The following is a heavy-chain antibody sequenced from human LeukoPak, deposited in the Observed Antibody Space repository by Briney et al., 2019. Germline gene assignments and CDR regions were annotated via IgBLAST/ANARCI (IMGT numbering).Heavy chain of an antibody. D-gene: IGHD6-6*01. Sequence: PSGTLSLTCAVSGGSISRSNWWSWVRQPPGKGLQWIGEIHHSGSTDYNPSLKSRVTISVDTSKNQFSLKLSSVTAADTAVYYCARGVARSSKFHFSYYFDYWGQGTLVTVSS. CDR1: GGSISRSNW. V-gene: IGHV4-4*02. CDR3: ARGVARSSKFHFSYYFDY. J-gene: IGHJ4*02. CDR2: IHHSGST.